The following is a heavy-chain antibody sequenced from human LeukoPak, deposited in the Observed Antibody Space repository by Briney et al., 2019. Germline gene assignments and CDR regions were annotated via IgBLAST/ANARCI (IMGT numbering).Heavy chain of an antibody. J-gene: IGHJ4*02. CDR2: ISGRGGST. CDR3: VKRQCSGGSCYFIDY. V-gene: IGHV3-23*01. D-gene: IGHD2-15*01. Sequence: RTGGSLRLSCAASGFTFSSYAMTWVRQAPGKGLEWVSVISGRGGSTYYADSVKGRFTISRDNSKNTVYLQMNSLRVEDTAVYYCVKRQCSGGSCYFIDYWGQGTLVTVSS. CDR1: GFTFSSYA.